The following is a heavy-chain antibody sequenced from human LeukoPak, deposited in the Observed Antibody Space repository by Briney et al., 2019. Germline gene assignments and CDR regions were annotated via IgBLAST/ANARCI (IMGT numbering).Heavy chain of an antibody. CDR2: IYYSGST. D-gene: IGHD6-19*01. CDR1: GGSISSSSYS. V-gene: IGHV4-39*01. CDR3: ASGKKYSSGWYIPSYYFDY. Sequence: SETLSLTCTVSGGSISSSSYSWGWIRQPPGKGLEWIGSIYYSGSTYYNPSLKSRVTISVGTSKNQFSLKLSSVTAADTAVYYCASGKKYSSGWYIPSYYFDYWGQGTLVTVSS. J-gene: IGHJ4*02.